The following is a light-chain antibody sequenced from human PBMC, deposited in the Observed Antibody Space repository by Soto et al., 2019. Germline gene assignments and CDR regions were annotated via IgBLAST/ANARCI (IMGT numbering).Light chain of an antibody. J-gene: IGKJ1*01. Sequence: EIVLTQSPGTLSLSPGERATLSCRASQSVSSSSLAWYQQKRGQAPRLLIHDASSRATGIPDRFSGSGSGTDFTLTISRLEPEDFAVYYCQQYETSPRTFGQGTKVDIK. CDR3: QQYETSPRT. V-gene: IGKV3-20*01. CDR2: DAS. CDR1: QSVSSSS.